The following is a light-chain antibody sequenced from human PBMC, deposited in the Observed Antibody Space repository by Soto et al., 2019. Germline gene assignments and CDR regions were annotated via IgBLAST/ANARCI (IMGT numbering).Light chain of an antibody. CDR2: VVS. J-gene: IGLJ1*01. Sequence: QSALTQPASVSGSPGQSITLSCTGTSSDLGSYNLVSWYQQHPGKAPKLMIYVVSGRPSGVPDRFSGSKSGNAASLTISGLQAEDEADYYCSSFTTSHTYIFGTGTKVTVL. CDR1: SSDLGSYNL. V-gene: IGLV2-14*02. CDR3: SSFTTSHTYI.